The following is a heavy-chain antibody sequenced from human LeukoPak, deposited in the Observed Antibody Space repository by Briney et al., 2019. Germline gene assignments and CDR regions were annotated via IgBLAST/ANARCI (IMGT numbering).Heavy chain of an antibody. Sequence: SETLSLTCTVSGGSISSYYWSWIRQPPGKGLEWIGYIYYSGSINYNPSLKSRVTISVDTSKNQFSLKLSSVTAADTAVYYCARYDHYWYFDLWGRGTLVTASS. J-gene: IGHJ2*01. V-gene: IGHV4-59*01. CDR3: ARYDHYWYFDL. D-gene: IGHD3-16*01. CDR2: IYYSGSI. CDR1: GGSISSYY.